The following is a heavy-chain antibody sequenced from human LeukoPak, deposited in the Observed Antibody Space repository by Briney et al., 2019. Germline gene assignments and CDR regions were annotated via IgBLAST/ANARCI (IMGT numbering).Heavy chain of an antibody. D-gene: IGHD2/OR15-2a*01. CDR3: ARGQNKCLGH. Sequence: ASVKVSCKASGGTFSSYAISWVRQAPGQGLEWMGVINPSGGGTTYAQRFQGRVTMTRDTSTSTVHMELSSLRSEDTAVYYCARGQNKCLGHWGQGTLVTVSS. V-gene: IGHV1-46*01. J-gene: IGHJ4*02. CDR2: INPSGGGT. CDR1: GGTFSSYA.